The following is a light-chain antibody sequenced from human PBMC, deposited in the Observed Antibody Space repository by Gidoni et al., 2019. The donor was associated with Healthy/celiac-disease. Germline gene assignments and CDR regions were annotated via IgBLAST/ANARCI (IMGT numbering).Light chain of an antibody. CDR3: QQSYSTLWT. Sequence: DIQMTQSPSSLSASVGDRVTITCRASQSISSDLNWYQQKPGKAPKLLIYAASSLQSGVPSRFSGRGSGTDFTLPISRLQPEDFATFYCQQSYSTLWTFGQGTKVEIK. CDR2: AAS. J-gene: IGKJ1*01. CDR1: QSISSD. V-gene: IGKV1-39*01.